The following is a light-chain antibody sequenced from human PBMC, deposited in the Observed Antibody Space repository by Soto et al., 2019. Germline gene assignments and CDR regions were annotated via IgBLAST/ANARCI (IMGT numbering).Light chain of an antibody. CDR3: TSYTSSTPFYV. Sequence: SVLTQPAPGFGAPRQAIPPSLPWGRTDVDGYDYVSWYQQHPGQAPQLIIYDVYNRPSGVSHRFSGSKSGDTASLTISGLQAEDEADYYCTSYTSSTPFYVFGTGTKVT. CDR1: RTDVDGYDY. J-gene: IGLJ1*01. CDR2: DVY. V-gene: IGLV2-14*03.